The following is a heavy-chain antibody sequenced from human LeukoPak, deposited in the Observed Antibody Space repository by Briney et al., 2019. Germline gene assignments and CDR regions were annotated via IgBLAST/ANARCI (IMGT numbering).Heavy chain of an antibody. CDR3: ATGGGYSYGYKRDYFDY. D-gene: IGHD5-18*01. CDR1: GFTFSSYA. J-gene: IGHJ4*02. V-gene: IGHV3-23*01. Sequence: GGSLRLSCAASGFTFSSYAMSWVRQAPGKGLEWVSAISGGGGSTYYADSVKGRFTISRDNSKNTLYLQMNSLRAEDTAVYYCATGGGYSYGYKRDYFDYWGQGTLVTVSS. CDR2: ISGGGGST.